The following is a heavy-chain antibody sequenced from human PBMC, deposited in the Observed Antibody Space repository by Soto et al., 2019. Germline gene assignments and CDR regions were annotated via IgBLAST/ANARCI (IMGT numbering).Heavy chain of an antibody. Sequence: PGGSLRLSCAASGFTFSTYGMHWVRQAPGKGLEYVAGVRYDGRAEYYVDSVRGRFTISRDNYKNMLSLQMSSLRAEDTAVYYCAKSPLGYCSGGSCYPPHYFDYWGQGTLVTVSS. CDR3: AKSPLGYCSGGSCYPPHYFDY. V-gene: IGHV3-33*03. D-gene: IGHD2-15*01. CDR1: GFTFSTYG. CDR2: VRYDGRAE. J-gene: IGHJ4*02.